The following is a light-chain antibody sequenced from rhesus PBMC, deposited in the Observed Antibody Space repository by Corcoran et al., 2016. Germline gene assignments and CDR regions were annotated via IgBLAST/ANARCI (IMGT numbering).Light chain of an antibody. J-gene: IGKJ4*01. CDR2: GAS. V-gene: IGKV3-24*04. CDR1: QSVSSY. CDR3: LQSSNWPHT. Sequence: EIVMTQSPATLALSPGERATLSCRASQSVSSYLAWYQQKPGQAPRLRIYGASRRATGIPDRFSGSGSGTEFTLTISSLEPEDVGVYFCLQSSNWPHTFGGGTKVEIK.